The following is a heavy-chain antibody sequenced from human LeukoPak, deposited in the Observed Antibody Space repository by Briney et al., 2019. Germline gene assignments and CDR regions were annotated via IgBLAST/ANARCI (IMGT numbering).Heavy chain of an antibody. D-gene: IGHD3-10*01. J-gene: IGHJ4*02. V-gene: IGHV1-46*01. CDR2: INPSGGST. Sequence: GASVKVSCKASGYTLTSYRIHWVRQAPGQGLECMGIINPSGGSTSYTQKFQGRVTMTRDTSTSTVYMELSSLRSEDTAVYYCARDSLPHYYTSGSQNPADYWGQGTLVTVSS. CDR3: ARDSLPHYYTSGSQNPADY. CDR1: GYTLTSYR.